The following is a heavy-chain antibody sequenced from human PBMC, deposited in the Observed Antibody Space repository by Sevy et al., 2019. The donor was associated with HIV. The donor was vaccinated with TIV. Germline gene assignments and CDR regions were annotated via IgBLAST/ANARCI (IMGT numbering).Heavy chain of an antibody. CDR3: AWGSRGARDYYYYGMDV. CDR1: GGTFSSYA. Sequence: ASVKVSCKASGGTFSSYAISWVRQAPGQGLEWMGRIIPILGIANYAQKFQGRVTITADKSTSTAYMELSSLGSEDTAVYYWAWGSRGARDYYYYGMDVWGQGTTVTVSS. V-gene: IGHV1-69*04. J-gene: IGHJ6*02. CDR2: IIPILGIA. D-gene: IGHD7-27*01.